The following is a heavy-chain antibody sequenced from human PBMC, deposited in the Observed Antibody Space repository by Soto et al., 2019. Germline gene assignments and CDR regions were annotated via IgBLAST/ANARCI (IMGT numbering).Heavy chain of an antibody. V-gene: IGHV1-18*01. CDR3: ARLMYYYGSGSYYNGNFDY. CDR1: GYTFTSYG. Sequence: ASVKVSCKASGYTFTSYGISWVRQAPGQGLEWMGWISAYNGNTNYAQKLQGRVTMTTDTSTSTAYMELRSLRSDDTAVYYCARLMYYYGSGSYYNGNFDYWGQGTLVTVSS. J-gene: IGHJ4*02. CDR2: ISAYNGNT. D-gene: IGHD3-10*01.